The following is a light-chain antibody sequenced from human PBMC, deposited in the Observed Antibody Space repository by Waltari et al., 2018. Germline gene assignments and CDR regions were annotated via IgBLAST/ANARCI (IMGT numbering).Light chain of an antibody. J-gene: IGLJ3*02. CDR1: GSNIGTYH. V-gene: IGLV1-47*01. CDR3: AVRDDTMDTLV. Sequence: QSVVTQSPSASGTPGQRVTISCSGSGSNIGTYHVHWYQHLPGTTPKLVMFRNNLRPSGVPDRFSGSKSGTSASLDISGLRSEDEGDYYCAVRDDTMDTLVFGGGTKLTVL. CDR2: RNN.